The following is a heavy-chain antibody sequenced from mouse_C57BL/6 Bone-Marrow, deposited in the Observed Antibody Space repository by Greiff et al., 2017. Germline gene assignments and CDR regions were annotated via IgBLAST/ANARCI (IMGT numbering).Heavy chain of an antibody. J-gene: IGHJ1*03. V-gene: IGHV1-4*01. Sequence: QVQLKESGAELARPGASVKMSCKASGYTFTSYTMHWVKQRPGQGLEWIGYINPSSGYTKYNQTFKDKATLTADKSSSTAYMQLSSLTSEDSAVYYCARWGYCNVDVWGTGTTVTVSS. D-gene: IGHD2-1*01. CDR3: ARWGYCNVDV. CDR1: GYTFTSYT. CDR2: INPSSGYT.